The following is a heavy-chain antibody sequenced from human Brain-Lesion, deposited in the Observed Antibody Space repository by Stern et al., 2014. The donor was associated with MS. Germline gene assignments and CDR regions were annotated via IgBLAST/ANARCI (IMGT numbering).Heavy chain of an antibody. CDR2: INPNTGGT. CDR1: GYIFTGYY. V-gene: IGHV1-2*02. D-gene: IGHD3-3*01. Sequence: QLVQSGAEVKKPGASVKVSCKTSGYIFTGYYIHWVRQAPGQGLEWMAWINPNTGGTKYAQKFQGRVTMSRDTSISTAYVELSSLTSDDTAVYYCARDQRGITIFGVVTDYYYLGMDVWGQGTTVTVSS. CDR3: ARDQRGITIFGVVTDYYYLGMDV. J-gene: IGHJ6*02.